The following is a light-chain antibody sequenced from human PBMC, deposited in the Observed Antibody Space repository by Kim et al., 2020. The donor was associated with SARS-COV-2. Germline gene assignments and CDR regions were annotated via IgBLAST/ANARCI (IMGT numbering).Light chain of an antibody. J-gene: IGKJ1*01. CDR3: LQHYNYPWT. CDR1: EGISNY. Sequence: SVGDRVTTTCRASEGISNYLAWFQQKPGKVPGRLIYAASSLQSGVPSRVSGSGSGTEFSLTISSLQPQDFATYYCLQHYNYPWTFGQGTKVDIK. CDR2: AAS. V-gene: IGKV1-17*03.